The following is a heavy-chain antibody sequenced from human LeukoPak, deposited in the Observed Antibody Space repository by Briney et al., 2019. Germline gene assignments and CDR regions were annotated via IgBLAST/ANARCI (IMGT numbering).Heavy chain of an antibody. Sequence: ASVKVSXKASGYAFRSYYMHWMRQAPGQGPEWIGIINPRRGSTTYAQKFQGRVTMTGDTSTSTVYMELSSLRSEDTAVYYCTRRDGYNAFDYWGQGTLVTVSS. D-gene: IGHD5-24*01. CDR3: TRRDGYNAFDY. CDR1: GYAFRSYY. J-gene: IGHJ4*02. CDR2: INPRRGST. V-gene: IGHV1-46*01.